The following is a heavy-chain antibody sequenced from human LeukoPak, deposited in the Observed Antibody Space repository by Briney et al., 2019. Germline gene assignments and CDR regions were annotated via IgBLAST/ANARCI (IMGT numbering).Heavy chain of an antibody. J-gene: IGHJ6*02. CDR3: ARGLDYGDLRGIDYTMDV. CDR1: GFTFSSYD. V-gene: IGHV3-13*01. CDR2: ICTARAT. Sequence: PGGSLRLSCAASGFTFSSYDMHGVRQAPGKGVEGASAICTARATSYPGSLKLRFTISRENAKNSLYLQMNSLRAGDTPVYYCARGLDYGDLRGIDYTMDVWGQGTTVTVSS. D-gene: IGHD4-17*01.